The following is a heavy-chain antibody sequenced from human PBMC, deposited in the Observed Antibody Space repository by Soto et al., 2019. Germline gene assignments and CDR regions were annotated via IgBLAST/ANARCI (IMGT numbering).Heavy chain of an antibody. D-gene: IGHD5-12*01. J-gene: IGHJ4*02. V-gene: IGHV3-23*01. CDR3: AKVKTWTDLDY. CDR1: GFTFSSYA. CDR2: ISGSGDTT. Sequence: EVQLLESGGHLVQPGGSLRLSCAASGFTFSSYALTWVRQAPGRGLEWVSSISGSGDTTYYADSVEGRFTISRDNSKNTLYLQRNSLRADDTAVYYCAKVKTWTDLDYWGQGTLVTVSS.